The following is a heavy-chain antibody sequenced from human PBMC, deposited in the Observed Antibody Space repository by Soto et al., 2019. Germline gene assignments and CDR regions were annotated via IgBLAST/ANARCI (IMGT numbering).Heavy chain of an antibody. CDR2: IYYSGST. CDR1: GGSISSYY. J-gene: IGHJ4*02. V-gene: IGHV4-59*01. Sequence: KASETLSLTCTVSGGSISSYYWSWIRQPPGKGLEWIGYIYYSGSTNYNPSLKSRVTISVDTSKNQFSLKLSSVTAADTAVYYCARALRGYYDSSGYYSHFDYWGQGTLVTVSS. CDR3: ARALRGYYDSSGYYSHFDY. D-gene: IGHD3-22*01.